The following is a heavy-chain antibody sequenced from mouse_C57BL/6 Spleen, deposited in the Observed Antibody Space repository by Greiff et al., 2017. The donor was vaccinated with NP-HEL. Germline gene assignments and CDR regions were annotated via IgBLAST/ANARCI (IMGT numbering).Heavy chain of an antibody. J-gene: IGHJ2*01. D-gene: IGHD2-4*01. Sequence: VKLVESGAELVRPGASVKLSCKASGYTFTDYYINWVKQRPGQGLEWIARIYPGSGNTYYNEKFKGKATLTAEKSSSTAYMQLSSLTSEDSAVYFCARYDYDYFDYWGQGTTLTVSS. CDR3: ARYDYDYFDY. CDR2: IYPGSGNT. CDR1: GYTFTDYY. V-gene: IGHV1-76*01.